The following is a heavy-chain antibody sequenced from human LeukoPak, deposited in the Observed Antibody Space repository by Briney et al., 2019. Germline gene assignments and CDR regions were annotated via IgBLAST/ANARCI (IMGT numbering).Heavy chain of an antibody. CDR1: GFTFTSYV. CDR3: AKASRISTFRDYFDY. CDR2: ISGSGGTT. J-gene: IGHJ4*02. V-gene: IGHV3-23*01. Sequence: GGSLRLSCAASGFTFTSYVMSWVRQAPGKGLEWVSAISGSGGTTYYADSVKGRFTISRDNSKNTLYLHMNSLRAEDTAVCYCAKASRISTFRDYFDYWGQGTLVTVSS. D-gene: IGHD3-10*01.